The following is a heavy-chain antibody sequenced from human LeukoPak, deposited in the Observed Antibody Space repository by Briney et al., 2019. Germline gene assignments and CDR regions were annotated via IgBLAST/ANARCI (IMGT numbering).Heavy chain of an antibody. Sequence: GASVKVSCKASGGTFSSYAISWVRQAPGQGLEWMGGIIPIFGTANYAQKFQGRVTITADESTSTAHMELSSLRSEDTAVYYCARDGRGVLEWLSVPHYYYYYMDVWGKGTTVTVSS. CDR2: IIPIFGTA. V-gene: IGHV1-69*13. CDR3: ARDGRGVLEWLSVPHYYYYYMDV. D-gene: IGHD3-3*01. CDR1: GGTFSSYA. J-gene: IGHJ6*03.